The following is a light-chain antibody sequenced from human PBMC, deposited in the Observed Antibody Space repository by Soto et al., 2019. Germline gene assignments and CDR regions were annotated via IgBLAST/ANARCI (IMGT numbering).Light chain of an antibody. CDR1: QSISNS. V-gene: IGKV1-39*01. CDR2: GAS. CDR3: QQSYTTPRT. Sequence: DIQMTQSPSSLSASVGDRVTITCRASQSISNSLHWYQQKSGKAPNLLIYGASNLQSGVPSRFSGSGSGTDFTLTINTLQHDDFPTYYCQQSYTTPRTFGQGTKVDIK. J-gene: IGKJ1*01.